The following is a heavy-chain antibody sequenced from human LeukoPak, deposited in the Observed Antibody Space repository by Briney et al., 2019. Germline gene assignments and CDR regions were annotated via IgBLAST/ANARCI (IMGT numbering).Heavy chain of an antibody. CDR2: INPNSGGT. V-gene: IGHV1-2*02. J-gene: IGHJ3*02. CDR1: GYTFTGYY. CDR3: ASWSRITIFGGPGAFDI. D-gene: IGHD3-3*01. Sequence: ASVKVSCKASGYTFTGYYIHWVRQAPGQGLEWMGWINPNSGGTNYAQKFQGRATMTSDASISTAYMDLTRLRSDDTAVYYCASWSRITIFGGPGAFDIWGQGTMVTVSS.